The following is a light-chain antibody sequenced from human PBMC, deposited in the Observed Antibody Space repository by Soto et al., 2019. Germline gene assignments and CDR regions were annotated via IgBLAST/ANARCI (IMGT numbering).Light chain of an antibody. CDR2: LEGSGSY. CDR1: SGHSSYI. CDR3: ETWDSNIWV. Sequence: QPVLTQSSSASASLGASVKLTCTLSSGHSSYIIAWHQQQPGKAPRYLMKLEGSGSYNKGSGVPDRFSGSSSGADRYLTISNVQSEDEADYYCETWDSNIWVFGGGTKLTVL. J-gene: IGLJ3*02. V-gene: IGLV4-60*03.